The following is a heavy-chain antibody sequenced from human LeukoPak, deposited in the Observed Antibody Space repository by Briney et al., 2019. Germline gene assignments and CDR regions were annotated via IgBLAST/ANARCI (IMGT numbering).Heavy chain of an antibody. Sequence: SETLSLTCTVSGGSISSHYWSWIWQPPGKTLEWIGYIYYSGSTNYNPSLRSRVTISVDSSKNQFSLKLSSVTAADTAVYYCARGSGQWGFDSWGQGTLVTVSS. J-gene: IGHJ4*02. V-gene: IGHV4-59*11. CDR1: GGSISSHY. CDR3: ARGSGQWGFDS. CDR2: IYYSGST. D-gene: IGHD3-10*01.